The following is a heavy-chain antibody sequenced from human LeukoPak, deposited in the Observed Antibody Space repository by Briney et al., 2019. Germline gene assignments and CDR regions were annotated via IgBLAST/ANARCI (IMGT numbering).Heavy chain of an antibody. J-gene: IGHJ4*02. CDR1: GFTFSSYS. Sequence: PGGSLRLSCAASGFTFSSYSMNWVRQAPGKGLEWVSYIDSSSSTIYYADSVKGRFTISRGNAKNSLYLQMNSLRAEDTAVYYCASPFDYWGQGTLVTVSS. CDR2: IDSSSSTI. CDR3: ASPFDY. V-gene: IGHV3-48*01.